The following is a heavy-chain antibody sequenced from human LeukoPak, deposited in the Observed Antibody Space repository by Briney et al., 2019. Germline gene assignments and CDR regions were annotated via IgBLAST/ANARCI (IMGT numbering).Heavy chain of an antibody. CDR3: ARGGYSGYDYSPLYYYYMDV. CDR1: GFTFSSYA. J-gene: IGHJ6*03. CDR2: ISYDGSNK. V-gene: IGHV3-30*04. Sequence: GGSLRLSCAASGFTFSSYAMHWVRQAPGKGLEWVAAISYDGSNKYYADSVKGRFTISRDNSKNTLYLQMNSLRAEDTAVYYCARGGYSGYDYSPLYYYYMDVWGKGTTVTVSS. D-gene: IGHD5-12*01.